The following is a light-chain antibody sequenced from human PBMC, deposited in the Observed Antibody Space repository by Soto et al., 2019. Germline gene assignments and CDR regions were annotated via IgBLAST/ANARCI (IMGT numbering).Light chain of an antibody. Sequence: QSVLTQPASVSGSPGQSITISCAGSSSDVGGHNYVSWYQQHPGKAPKLLIYEVTNRPSGVSNRFSGSKSGNTASLTISGLQAEDEADYYCSSYRSTSYVFGTGTKLTVL. J-gene: IGLJ1*01. CDR2: EVT. CDR3: SSYRSTSYV. V-gene: IGLV2-14*01. CDR1: SSDVGGHNY.